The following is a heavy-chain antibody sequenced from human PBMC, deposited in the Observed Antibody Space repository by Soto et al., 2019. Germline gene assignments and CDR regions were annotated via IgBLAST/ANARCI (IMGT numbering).Heavy chain of an antibody. CDR3: ARSITGTTYGLDV. CDR2: IYYSGST. CDR1: GGSIGSSY. J-gene: IGHJ6*01. D-gene: IGHD1-20*01. V-gene: IGHV4-59*01. Sequence: SGTLSLTCTVSGGSIGSSYWSWIRQPPGKGLEWIGYIYYSGSTNYNPSLKSRVTISVDTSKNQFSLKLSSVTAADTAVYYCARSITGTTYGLDVSRQGTTVTDSS.